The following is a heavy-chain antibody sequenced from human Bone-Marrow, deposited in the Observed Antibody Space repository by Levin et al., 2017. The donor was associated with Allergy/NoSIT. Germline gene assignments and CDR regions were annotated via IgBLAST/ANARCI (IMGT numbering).Heavy chain of an antibody. D-gene: IGHD3-10*01. CDR2: MEPNSGNT. Sequence: PGASVKVSCKASGYTFSSYEINWVRQATGQGLEWMGWMEPNSGNTAYAQKFQGRVTMTRDTSISTAYMELISLISEDTAVDYCARGMEDHGWALVRYWGQGTRVTVSS. V-gene: IGHV1-8*01. J-gene: IGHJ4*02. CDR1: GYTFSSYE. CDR3: ARGMEDHGWALVRY.